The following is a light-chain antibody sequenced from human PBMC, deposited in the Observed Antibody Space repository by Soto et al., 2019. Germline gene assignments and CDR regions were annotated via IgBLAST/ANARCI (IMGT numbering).Light chain of an antibody. Sequence: EIVLTQSPGTLSLSPGERATLSCRASQNVGSRYLAWYQQKPGQAPRLLIYGTSNRATGIPDRFSGSGSGTEFTLTISSLQSEDFAVYYCQQYGSSPSFGQGTKVDIK. V-gene: IGKV3-20*01. J-gene: IGKJ1*01. CDR1: QNVGSRY. CDR2: GTS. CDR3: QQYGSSPS.